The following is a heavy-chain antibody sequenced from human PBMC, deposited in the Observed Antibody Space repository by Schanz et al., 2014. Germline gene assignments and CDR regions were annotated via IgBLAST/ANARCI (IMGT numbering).Heavy chain of an antibody. V-gene: IGHV3-64*04. J-gene: IGHJ4*02. CDR1: GFTVSSDH. D-gene: IGHD3-9*01. CDR2: ITRSGGGT. Sequence: VQLVESGGGFVQPGGSLGLSCVVSGFTVSSDHMSWVRQAPGKGLEYVSAITRSGGGTYYSDSVKGRFTISRDNSKNTLYLQMNSLRAEDTAVYYCARDSRPNYDFLTAYYSIDYWGQGTLVTVSS. CDR3: ARDSRPNYDFLTAYYSIDY.